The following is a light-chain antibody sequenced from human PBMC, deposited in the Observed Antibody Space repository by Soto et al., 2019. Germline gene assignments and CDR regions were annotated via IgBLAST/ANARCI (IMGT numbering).Light chain of an antibody. CDR2: DVT. Sequence: QSVLTQPASESGSPGQSITISCSGTSSGVGGYKFDFWYQQHPDKAPKLMIYDVTNLPLGVSNRFSVSKSGNSASLTISGLQAEDEADYYCSSYTSISTYVFGTGTKVTVL. CDR1: SSGVGGYKF. V-gene: IGLV2-14*01. J-gene: IGLJ1*01. CDR3: SSYTSISTYV.